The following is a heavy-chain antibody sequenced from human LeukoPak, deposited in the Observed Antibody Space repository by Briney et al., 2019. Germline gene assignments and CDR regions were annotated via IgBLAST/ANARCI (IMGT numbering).Heavy chain of an antibody. J-gene: IGHJ4*02. D-gene: IGHD5-18*01. CDR2: IWYDGSNK. V-gene: IGHV3-33*01. Sequence: GGSLRLSCAASGFTFSSYGMHWVRQAPGKGLEWVAFIWYDGSNKYYADSVKGRFTISRDNSKNTLYLQMNSLRAEDTAVYYCAREMVTAMVDWGQGTLVTVSS. CDR3: AREMVTAMVD. CDR1: GFTFSSYG.